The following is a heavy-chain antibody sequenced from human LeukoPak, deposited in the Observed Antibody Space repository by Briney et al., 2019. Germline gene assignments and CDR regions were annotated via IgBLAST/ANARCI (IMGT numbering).Heavy chain of an antibody. V-gene: IGHV4-59*01. CDR1: GGSISSYY. J-gene: IGHJ4*02. Sequence: SETLSLTCTVSGGSISSYYWSWIRQPPGKGLEWIGYIYYSGSTNYNPSLKSRVTISVDTSKNQFSLKLSSVTAADTAVYYCARGTTRSYLIDYWGQGTLVTVSS. CDR3: ARGTTRSYLIDY. CDR2: IYYSGST. D-gene: IGHD1-26*01.